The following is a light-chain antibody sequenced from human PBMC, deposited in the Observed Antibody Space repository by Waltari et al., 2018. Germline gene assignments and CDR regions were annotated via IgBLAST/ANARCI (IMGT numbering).Light chain of an antibody. CDR2: EAT. J-gene: IGLJ2*01. Sequence: QSALTQPPSASGSPGQSVTISCTGTSSDVGGNNFVSGYQQYPGQAPKVIIYEATKRPSGVPDRFSASKSGNTASLTVSGLQAEDEADYYCSSDGNRNVVFGGGTKVTVL. CDR1: SSDVGGNNF. CDR3: SSDGNRNVV. V-gene: IGLV2-8*01.